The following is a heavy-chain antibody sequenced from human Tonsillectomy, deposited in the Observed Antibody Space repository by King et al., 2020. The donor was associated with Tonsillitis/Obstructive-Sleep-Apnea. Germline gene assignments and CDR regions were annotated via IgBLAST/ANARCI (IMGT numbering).Heavy chain of an antibody. J-gene: IGHJ1*01. Sequence: QLQESGPGLVKPSGTLSLTCAVSGGSISSTNWWSWVRQPPGTGLEWIGEIHHSGSTNYNPSLKSRVTISVDKSKNQFSLKLSSVTAADTAVYYCARDPFCSRTSCYFFQPWGQGTLVTVSS. CDR2: IHHSGST. V-gene: IGHV4-4*02. CDR1: GGSISSTNW. D-gene: IGHD2-2*01. CDR3: ARDPFCSRTSCYFFQP.